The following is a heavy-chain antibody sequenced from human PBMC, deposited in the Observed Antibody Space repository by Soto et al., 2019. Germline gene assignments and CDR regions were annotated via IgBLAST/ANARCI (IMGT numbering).Heavy chain of an antibody. CDR1: GGSISNYY. V-gene: IGHV4-59*08. CDR3: AKYYYDSNTYFYRWFDP. CDR2: FYYTGST. D-gene: IGHD3-22*01. Sequence: SETLSLTCTVSGGSISNYYWSWIRQPPGKGLERIAYFYYTGSTNYNPSHRSRVTISVDTSKNQFSLKLSSVTAADTAVYFCAKYYYDSNTYFYRWFDPWGQGTLVTVSS. J-gene: IGHJ5*02.